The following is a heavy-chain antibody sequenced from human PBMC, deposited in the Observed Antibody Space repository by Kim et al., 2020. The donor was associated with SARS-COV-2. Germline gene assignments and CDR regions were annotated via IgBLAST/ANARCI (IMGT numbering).Heavy chain of an antibody. D-gene: IGHD2-2*02. CDR3: ARAQCTTTDCYRSY. CDR1: GYAFSAFG. CDR2: INTNTGNP. V-gene: IGHV7-4-1*02. J-gene: IGHJ4*02. Sequence: ASVKVSCKTSGYAFSAFGMNWVRQAPGLGLEWMGWINTNTGNPTYAQGFTGRFVFSLDTSVTTAYLQISSLKAADSAVYYCARAQCTTTDCYRSYWGEGTLVTVSS.